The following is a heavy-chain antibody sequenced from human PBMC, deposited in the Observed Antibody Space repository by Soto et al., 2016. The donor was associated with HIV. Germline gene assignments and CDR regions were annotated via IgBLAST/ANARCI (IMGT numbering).Heavy chain of an antibody. V-gene: IGHV3-9*03. CDR3: AKGTDLGELSLYRGGYFDY. J-gene: IGHJ4*02. CDR2: ISWNSGSI. Sequence: EVQLVESGGGWVQSGRSLRLSCAASGFTFDDYAMHWVRQAPGKGLEWVSGISWNSGSIGYADSVKGRFTISRDNAKNSLYLQMNSLRAEDMALYYCAKGTDLGELSLYRGGYFDYWGQGTLVTVSS. D-gene: IGHD3-16*02. CDR1: GFTFDDYA.